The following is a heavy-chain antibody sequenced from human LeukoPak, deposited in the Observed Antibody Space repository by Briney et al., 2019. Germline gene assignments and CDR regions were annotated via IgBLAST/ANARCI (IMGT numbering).Heavy chain of an antibody. Sequence: GGSLRLSCAASGFTFSSYWMNWVRQAPGKGLEWVSSISSSSSYIYYADSVKGRFTISRDNAKNSLYLQMNSLRAEDTAVYYCARSDYGDYPGAFDIWGQGTMVTVSS. CDR3: ARSDYGDYPGAFDI. J-gene: IGHJ3*02. D-gene: IGHD4-17*01. V-gene: IGHV3-21*01. CDR2: ISSSSSYI. CDR1: GFTFSSYW.